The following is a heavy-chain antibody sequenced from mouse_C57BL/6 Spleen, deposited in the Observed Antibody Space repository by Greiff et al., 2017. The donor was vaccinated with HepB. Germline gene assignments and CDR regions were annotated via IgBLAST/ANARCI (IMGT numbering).Heavy chain of an antibody. CDR1: GYTFTSYW. Sequence: QVQLKQPGAELVRPGSSVKLSCKASGYTFTSYWMHWVKQRPIQGLEWIGNIDPSDSETHYNQKFKDKATLTVDKSSSTAYMQLSSLTSEDSAVYYCARGVDSSGGDYWGQGTTLTVSS. J-gene: IGHJ2*01. D-gene: IGHD3-2*02. V-gene: IGHV1-52*01. CDR2: IDPSDSET. CDR3: ARGVDSSGGDY.